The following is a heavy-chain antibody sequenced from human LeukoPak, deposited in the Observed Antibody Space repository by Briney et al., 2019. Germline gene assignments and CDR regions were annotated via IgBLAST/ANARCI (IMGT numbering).Heavy chain of an antibody. Sequence: PSETLSLTCTVSGGSISSYYWSWIRQPAGKGLEWIGRIYTSGSTNYNPSLKSRVTMSVDTSKNQFSLKLSFVTAADTAVYYCASLFPYSSGWEFDPWGQGTLVTVSS. V-gene: IGHV4-4*07. D-gene: IGHD6-19*01. CDR3: ASLFPYSSGWEFDP. CDR1: GGSISSYY. J-gene: IGHJ5*02. CDR2: IYTSGST.